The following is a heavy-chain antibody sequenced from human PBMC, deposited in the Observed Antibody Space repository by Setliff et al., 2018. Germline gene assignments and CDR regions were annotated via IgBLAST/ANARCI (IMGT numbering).Heavy chain of an antibody. CDR1: GGSISSGTYY. CDR2: LHTSGSI. Sequence: SETLSLTCTVSGGSISSGTYYWSWIRQPAGKGLEWIGRLHTSGSIDYNPSLKSRVAISVDTSKNQFSRRLSSVTAADTAVYYCAKEGYYDHFGYYHYYFDFWGQGTLVTVSS. J-gene: IGHJ4*02. D-gene: IGHD3-22*01. V-gene: IGHV4-61*02. CDR3: AKEGYYDHFGYYHYYFDF.